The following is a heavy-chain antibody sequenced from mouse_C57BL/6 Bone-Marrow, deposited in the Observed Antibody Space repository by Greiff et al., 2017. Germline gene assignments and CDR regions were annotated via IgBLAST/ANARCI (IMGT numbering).Heavy chain of an antibody. J-gene: IGHJ2*01. Sequence: EVKLVESGAELVRPGASVKLSCTASGFNIKDDYMHWVKQRPEQGLEWIGWIDPENGDTEYASKFQGKATITADTSSNTAYLQLSSLTSEDTAVYYCTPNLFGGYWGQGTTLTVSS. CDR3: TPNLFGGY. V-gene: IGHV14-4*01. CDR1: GFNIKDDY. D-gene: IGHD1-1*01. CDR2: IDPENGDT.